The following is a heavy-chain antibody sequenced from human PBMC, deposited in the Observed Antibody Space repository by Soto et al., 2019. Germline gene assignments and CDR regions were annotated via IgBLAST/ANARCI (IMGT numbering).Heavy chain of an antibody. D-gene: IGHD1-20*01. Sequence: GGSLRLSCAASGFTFSSYAMHWVRQAPGKGLEWVALISYDGSNKYYADSVKGRFTISRDNSKNTLYLQMDSLRVEDMAVYYCAREPYNTWPFDYWGQGTLVTVSS. CDR2: ISYDGSNK. CDR3: AREPYNTWPFDY. V-gene: IGHV3-30-3*01. CDR1: GFTFSSYA. J-gene: IGHJ4*02.